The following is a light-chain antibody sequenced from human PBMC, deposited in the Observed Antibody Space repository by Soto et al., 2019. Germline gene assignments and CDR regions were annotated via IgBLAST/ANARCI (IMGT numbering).Light chain of an antibody. CDR3: SSCAGNTHPYV. CDR2: EVS. V-gene: IGLV2-8*01. Sequence: QSALTQPPSASGSPGQSVTISCTGTSSDIGGYNYVSWYQHHPGKAPKLIIWEVSTRPSGVPDRFSGSKSGNTASLTVSGLQAEDEADYYCSSCAGNTHPYVFGTGTKVTVL. J-gene: IGLJ1*01. CDR1: SSDIGGYNY.